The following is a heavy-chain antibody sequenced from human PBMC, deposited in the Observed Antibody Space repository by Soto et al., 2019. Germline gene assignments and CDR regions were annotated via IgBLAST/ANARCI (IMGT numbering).Heavy chain of an antibody. CDR2: IYYSGST. V-gene: IGHV4-61*01. Sequence: ALSLTSTVSGGSVSRGRHYVCWIRLHPGKGLECVGYIYYSGSTNYNPSLKSRVTISVDTSKNQFSLKLSSVTAADTAVYYCARVTSSWGLVRYFDYWGQGTLVTVS. D-gene: IGHD6-13*01. CDR3: ARVTSSWGLVRYFDY. J-gene: IGHJ4*02. CDR1: GGSVSRGRHY.